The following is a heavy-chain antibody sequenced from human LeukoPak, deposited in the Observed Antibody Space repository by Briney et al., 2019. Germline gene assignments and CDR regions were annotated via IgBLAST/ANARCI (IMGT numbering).Heavy chain of an antibody. CDR2: IYHSGST. Sequence: SQTLSLTCTVSGGSISSGGCYWSWIRQPPGKGLEWIGYIYHSGSTYYNPSLESRVAISADMSKNQFSLKLTSVTGADTAVYYCAGERGEEYSSGWYKRNYFDDWGQGIRVTVSS. D-gene: IGHD6-19*01. CDR3: AGERGEEYSSGWYKRNYFDD. V-gene: IGHV4-30-2*01. J-gene: IGHJ4*02. CDR1: GGSISSGGCY.